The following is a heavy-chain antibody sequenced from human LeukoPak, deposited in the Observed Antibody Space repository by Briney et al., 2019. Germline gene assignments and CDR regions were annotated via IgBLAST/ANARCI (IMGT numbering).Heavy chain of an antibody. D-gene: IGHD1-26*01. CDR3: ARASIVGATWDY. CDR1: GGTFSSYA. CDR2: IIPILGIA. V-gene: IGHV1-69*04. J-gene: IGHJ4*02. Sequence: SVKVSCKASGGTFSSYAISWVRQAPGQGLEWMGRIIPILGIANYAQKFQGRVTITADKSTGTAYMELSSLRSEDTAVYYCARASIVGATWDYWGQGTLVTVSS.